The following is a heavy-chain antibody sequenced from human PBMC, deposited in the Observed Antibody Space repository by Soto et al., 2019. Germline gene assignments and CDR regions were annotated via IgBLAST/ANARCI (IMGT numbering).Heavy chain of an antibody. D-gene: IGHD4-17*01. V-gene: IGHV4-61*01. CDR1: GGSVSSGSYY. CDR3: ARDYGGNLLDY. CDR2: IYYSGST. Sequence: PSETLSLTCTVSGGSVSSGSYYWSWIRQPPGKGLEWIGYIYYSGSTNYNPSLKSRVTISVDTSKNQFSLKLSSVTAADTAVYYCARDYGGNLLDYWGQGTLVTVSS. J-gene: IGHJ4*02.